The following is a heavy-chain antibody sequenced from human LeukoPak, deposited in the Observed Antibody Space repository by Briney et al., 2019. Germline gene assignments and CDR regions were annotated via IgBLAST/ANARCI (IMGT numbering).Heavy chain of an antibody. CDR1: GYTFTGYY. V-gene: IGHV1-2*02. D-gene: IGHD3-9*01. Sequence: GASVKVSCKASGYTFTGYYMHWVRQAPGQGLEWMGWINPNSGGTNYAQKFQGRVTMTRDMSTSTVYMELSSLRSEDTAVYYCARDGVLRYFDGYYYYMDVWGKGTTVTVSS. J-gene: IGHJ6*03. CDR2: INPNSGGT. CDR3: ARDGVLRYFDGYYYYMDV.